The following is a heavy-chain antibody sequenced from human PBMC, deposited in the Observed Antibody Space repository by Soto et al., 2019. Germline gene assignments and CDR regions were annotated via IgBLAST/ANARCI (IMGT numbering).Heavy chain of an antibody. CDR2: ISAYNGNT. CDR3: ARPGYYDSSGYKRGNAFDI. V-gene: IGHV1-18*01. J-gene: IGHJ3*02. CDR1: GYTFTSYG. Sequence: QVQLVQSGAEVKKPGASVKVSCKASGYTFTSYGIIWVRQAPGQGLEWMGWISAYNGNTNYAQKLQGRVTMTTDTSTRTAYMERRILRSDDTAVYYCARPGYYDSSGYKRGNAFDIWGQGTMVTVSS. D-gene: IGHD3-22*01.